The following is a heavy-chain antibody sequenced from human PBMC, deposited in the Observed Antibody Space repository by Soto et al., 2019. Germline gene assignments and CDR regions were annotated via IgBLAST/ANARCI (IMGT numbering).Heavy chain of an antibody. J-gene: IGHJ4*02. CDR2: ISYDGTNK. V-gene: IGHV3-30*18. D-gene: IGHD3-3*01. Sequence: GESLKISCAASCFSFSGYGMHWVRQAPGKGLEWMAVISYDGTNKYYVDSVKGRFTISRDNSKNTLYLQMNSLRAEDTAVYYCAKDRQEDVSGQYYDLAYWGQGNRVTV. CDR1: CFSFSGYG. CDR3: AKDRQEDVSGQYYDLAY.